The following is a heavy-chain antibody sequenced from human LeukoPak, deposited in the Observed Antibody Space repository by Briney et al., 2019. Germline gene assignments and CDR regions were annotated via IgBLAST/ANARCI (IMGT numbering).Heavy chain of an antibody. CDR1: GGSFSGYY. J-gene: IGHJ4*02. CDR3: ARRGEIGDDSSGYTPPPLDY. D-gene: IGHD3-22*01. CDR2: INHSGST. Sequence: YPSETLSLTCAVYGGSFSGYYWSWIRQPPGKGLEWIGEINHSGSTNYNPSLKSRVTISVDTSKNQFSLKLSSVTAADTAVYYCARRGEIGDDSSGYTPPPLDYWGQGTLVTVSS. V-gene: IGHV4-34*01.